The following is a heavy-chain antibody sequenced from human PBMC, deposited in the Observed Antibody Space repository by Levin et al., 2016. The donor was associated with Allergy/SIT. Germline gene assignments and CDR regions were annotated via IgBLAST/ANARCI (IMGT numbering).Heavy chain of an antibody. D-gene: IGHD5-12*01. CDR3: ARATFGGYSGYDSSLRYYYYGMDV. J-gene: IGHJ6*02. CDR1: GGTFSSYA. V-gene: IGHV1-69*13. Sequence: SVKVSCKASGGTFSSYAISWVRQAPGQGLEWMGGIIPIFGTANYAQKFQGRVTITADESTSTAYMELSSLRSEDTAVYYCARATFGGYSGYDSSLRYYYYGMDVWGQGTTVTVSS. CDR2: IIPIFGTA.